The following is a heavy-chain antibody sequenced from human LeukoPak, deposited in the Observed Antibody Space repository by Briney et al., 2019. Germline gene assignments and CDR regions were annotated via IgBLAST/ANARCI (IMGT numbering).Heavy chain of an antibody. V-gene: IGHV1-18*01. CDR1: GYTFTRYG. J-gene: IGHJ6*03. CDR2: ISASNGNT. Sequence: ASVRVSCKASGYTFTRYGISWVRQAPGQGLQWLGWISASNGNTNYAQKFRDRVTMSTDTSTGTAYLDVRSLTSDDTAVYYCAKSSTFYYYYSMDVWGKGTTVTVSS. CDR3: AKSSTFYYYYSMDV.